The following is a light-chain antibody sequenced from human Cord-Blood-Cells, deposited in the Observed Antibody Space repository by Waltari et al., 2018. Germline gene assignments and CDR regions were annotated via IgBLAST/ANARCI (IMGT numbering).Light chain of an antibody. CDR3: SSYTSSSIYV. CDR1: SSDVGGYNH. CDR2: EVS. V-gene: IGLV2-14*01. Sequence: QSALTPPASVSGSPGPSITIPCPGTSSDVGGYNHVPWYQQHPGKAPKPMIYEVSNRPSGVSNRFSGSKSGNTASLTISGLQAEDEADYYCSSYTSSSIYVFGTGTKVTVL. J-gene: IGLJ1*01.